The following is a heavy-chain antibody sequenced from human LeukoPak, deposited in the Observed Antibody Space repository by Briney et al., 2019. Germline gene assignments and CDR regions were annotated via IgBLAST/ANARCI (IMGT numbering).Heavy chain of an antibody. J-gene: IGHJ4*02. Sequence: SVKVSCKASGGTFISYAISWVRQAPGQGLEWMGRIIPILGIANYAQKFQGRVTITADKSTSTAYMELSSLRSEDTAVYYCARDFAYSYGHFDYWGQGTLVTVSS. CDR3: ARDFAYSYGHFDY. V-gene: IGHV1-69*04. D-gene: IGHD5-18*01. CDR2: IIPILGIA. CDR1: GGTFISYA.